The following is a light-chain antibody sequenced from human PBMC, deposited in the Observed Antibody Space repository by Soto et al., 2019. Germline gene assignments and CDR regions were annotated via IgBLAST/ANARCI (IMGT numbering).Light chain of an antibody. V-gene: IGKV1-5*03. J-gene: IGKJ1*01. Sequence: DIQITQXPSTLSXXXXXXVXXXFLASQTISSWLAWYQQKPGKAPKLLIYKASTLKSGVPSRFSGSGSGTEFTLTISSLQPDDFATYYCQHYNSYSEAFGQGTKVDIK. CDR1: QTISSW. CDR3: QHYNSYSEA. CDR2: KAS.